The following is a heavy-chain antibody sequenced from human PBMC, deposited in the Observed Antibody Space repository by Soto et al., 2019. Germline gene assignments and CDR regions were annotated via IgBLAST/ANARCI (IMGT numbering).Heavy chain of an antibody. D-gene: IGHD3-9*01. CDR1: DDSINSDKYY. Sequence: PSETLSLTCSVSDDSINSDKYYWDWIRQPPGKGLKWIGSIYYRGNAYYNPSLQTRVTISLDKSKSQFSLKLNSVTAADSAVYFCARLEGLATISYYFDFWGPGALVTVSS. CDR2: IYYRGNA. J-gene: IGHJ4*02. V-gene: IGHV4-39*01. CDR3: ARLEGLATISYYFDF.